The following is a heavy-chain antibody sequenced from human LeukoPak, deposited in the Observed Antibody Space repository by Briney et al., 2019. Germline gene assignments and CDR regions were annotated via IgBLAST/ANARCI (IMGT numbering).Heavy chain of an antibody. V-gene: IGHV3-11*04. Sequence: PGGSLRLSCAASGFTFSDYYMSWIRQAPGKGLEWVSYISSSGNTIYYADSVRGRFTISRDNVKNSLYLQMNSLRAEDTAVYYCARGEYSSGAFDIWGQGTMVTVSS. J-gene: IGHJ3*02. D-gene: IGHD6-19*01. CDR1: GFTFSDYY. CDR2: ISSSGNTI. CDR3: ARGEYSSGAFDI.